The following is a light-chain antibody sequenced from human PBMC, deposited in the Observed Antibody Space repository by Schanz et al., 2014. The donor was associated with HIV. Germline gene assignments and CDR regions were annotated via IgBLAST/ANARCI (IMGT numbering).Light chain of an antibody. Sequence: EIVLTQSPGTLSLSPGERATLSCRASQSVSSSYLAWYQLKPGQAPRLLIYGASSRATVIPDRFSGSGSGTDFTLTISRLEPEDFAVYYCQQYGSSPLTFGGGTKVEIK. CDR2: GAS. CDR3: QQYGSSPLT. J-gene: IGKJ4*01. CDR1: QSVSSSY. V-gene: IGKV3-20*01.